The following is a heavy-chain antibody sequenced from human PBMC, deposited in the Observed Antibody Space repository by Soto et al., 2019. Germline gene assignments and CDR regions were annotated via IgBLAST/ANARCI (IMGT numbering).Heavy chain of an antibody. CDR3: ARGRYGDY. J-gene: IGHJ4*02. Sequence: QVHLVQSGAEVKKPGASVKVSCKASGYTFTSYGITWVRQAPGQGLEWMGWISAHNGNTDYAQKLQGRVIVTRDTSTSTASMEPRSLISDDTAVYYCARGRYGDYWGQGALVTVSS. CDR2: ISAHNGNT. V-gene: IGHV1-18*01. D-gene: IGHD1-1*01. CDR1: GYTFTSYG.